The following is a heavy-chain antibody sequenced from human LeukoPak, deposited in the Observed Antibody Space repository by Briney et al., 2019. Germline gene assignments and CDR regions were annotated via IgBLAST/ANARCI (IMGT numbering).Heavy chain of an antibody. Sequence: PSETLSLTCTVSGGSISSSSYYWGWLRQPPGKGLEWFGSMYYSGSTYYNPSLKSRVTISVDTSKNQFSLKLSSVTAADTAVYYCARHGIIRFLEWSLYPKQPWGQGTLVAVYS. D-gene: IGHD3-3*01. CDR2: MYYSGST. CDR1: GGSISSSSYY. V-gene: IGHV4-39*01. J-gene: IGHJ5*02. CDR3: ARHGIIRFLEWSLYPKQP.